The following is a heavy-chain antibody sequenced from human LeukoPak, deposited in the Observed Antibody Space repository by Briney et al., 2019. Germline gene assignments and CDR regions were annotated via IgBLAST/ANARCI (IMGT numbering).Heavy chain of an antibody. V-gene: IGHV3-33*06. Sequence: PGRSLRLSCAASGFAFNTYAMHWVRQAPGQGLEWVALIWHDGSHKFYSNSVRGQFTISRDNSKNTVSLQMNSLRAEDTAVYYCAKEAAYCGGDCYSGSDYWGQGTLVTVSS. D-gene: IGHD2-21*02. CDR3: AKEAAYCGGDCYSGSDY. CDR2: IWHDGSHK. J-gene: IGHJ4*02. CDR1: GFAFNTYA.